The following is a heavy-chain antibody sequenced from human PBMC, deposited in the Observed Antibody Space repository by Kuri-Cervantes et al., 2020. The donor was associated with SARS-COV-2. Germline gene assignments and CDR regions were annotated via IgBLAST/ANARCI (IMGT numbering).Heavy chain of an antibody. V-gene: IGHV3-7*01. D-gene: IGHD3-10*01. Sequence: GESLKISCAASGFTFSSYWMSWVRQAPGKGLEWEANIKQDGSEKYYVDSVKGRFTISRDNAKNSLYLQMNSLRAEDTAVYYCASLDHGLGSYYHTFPHDYWGLGTQVTVSS. CDR2: IKQDGSEK. J-gene: IGHJ4*02. CDR3: ASLDHGLGSYYHTFPHDY. CDR1: GFTFSSYW.